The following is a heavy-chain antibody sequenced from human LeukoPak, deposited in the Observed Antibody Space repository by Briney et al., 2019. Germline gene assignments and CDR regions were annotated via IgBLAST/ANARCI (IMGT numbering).Heavy chain of an antibody. CDR3: AKGLFDSSGYSEHFDY. V-gene: IGHV3-23*01. Sequence: GGSLRVSCAASGFGFSSYDMSWVRQAPGKGLEWVSGIRTSGDSTYYADSVKGRFTISRDNSRDTLNLQMNSLRAGDTAVYYCAKGLFDSSGYSEHFDYWGQGTQVTVSS. CDR2: IRTSGDST. D-gene: IGHD3-22*01. J-gene: IGHJ4*02. CDR1: GFGFSSYD.